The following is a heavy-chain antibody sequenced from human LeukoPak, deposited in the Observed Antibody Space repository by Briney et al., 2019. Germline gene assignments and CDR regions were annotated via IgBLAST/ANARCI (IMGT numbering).Heavy chain of an antibody. Sequence: GGSLRLSCAASGFTVSSYEMTWVRQAPGKGLEWVSYISSSGSTIYYADSVKGRFTISRDNAKNSLYLQMNSLRAEDTAVYYCARSWFGSSSDYWGQGTLVTVSS. V-gene: IGHV3-48*03. CDR2: ISSSGSTI. D-gene: IGHD3-10*01. CDR3: ARSWFGSSSDY. J-gene: IGHJ4*02. CDR1: GFTVSSYE.